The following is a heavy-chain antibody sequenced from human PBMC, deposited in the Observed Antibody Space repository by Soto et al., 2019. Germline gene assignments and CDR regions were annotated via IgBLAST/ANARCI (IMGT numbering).Heavy chain of an antibody. Sequence: QVQLQESGPGLVKPSQTLSLTCTVSGGSISSGGYYWSWIRQHPGKGLEWIGYIYYSGSTYYNPSLKSRVTISVDTSKNRFSLKLSSVTAADTAVYYCARSTRQLWSFDFDYWGQGTLVTVSS. CDR1: GGSISSGGYY. CDR2: IYYSGST. J-gene: IGHJ4*02. D-gene: IGHD5-18*01. CDR3: ARSTRQLWSFDFDY. V-gene: IGHV4-31*03.